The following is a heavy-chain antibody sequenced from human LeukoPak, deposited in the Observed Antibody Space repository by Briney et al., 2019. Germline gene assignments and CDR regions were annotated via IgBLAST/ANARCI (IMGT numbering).Heavy chain of an antibody. Sequence: GGSLRLSCAASGFPFSSYSMNWVRQAPGKGLEWVSSISSSSSYIYYADSVKGRFTISRDNAKNSLYLQMNSLRAEDTAVYYCARDRSYDSSGYLTGWGQGTLVTVSS. CDR3: ARDRSYDSSGYLTG. J-gene: IGHJ4*02. CDR2: ISSSSSYI. CDR1: GFPFSSYS. V-gene: IGHV3-21*01. D-gene: IGHD3-22*01.